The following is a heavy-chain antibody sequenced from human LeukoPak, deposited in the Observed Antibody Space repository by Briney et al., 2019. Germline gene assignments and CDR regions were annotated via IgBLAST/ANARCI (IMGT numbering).Heavy chain of an antibody. Sequence: GASVKVSCKASGYTFTGYYMHWVRQAPGQGLEWMGWINPNSGGTNYAQKFQGRVTMTRGTSISTAYMEPSRLRSDDTAVYYCARDHIRSSSQTYWFDPWGQGTLVTVSS. CDR1: GYTFTGYY. V-gene: IGHV1-2*02. D-gene: IGHD6-13*01. CDR3: ARDHIRSSSQTYWFDP. CDR2: INPNSGGT. J-gene: IGHJ5*02.